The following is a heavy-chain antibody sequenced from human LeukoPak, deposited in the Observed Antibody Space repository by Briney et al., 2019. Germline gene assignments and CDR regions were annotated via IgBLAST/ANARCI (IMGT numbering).Heavy chain of an antibody. CDR2: ISSSSSYI. J-gene: IGHJ3*02. D-gene: IGHD3-16*01. CDR3: ARAPSYDYVWGSDAFDI. CDR1: GFTFSSYS. V-gene: IGHV3-21*01. Sequence: PGGSLRLSCAASGFTFSSYSMNWVRQAPGKGLEWVSSISSSSSYIYYADSVKGRFTISRDNAKNSLYLQMNSLRAEDTAVYYCARAPSYDYVWGSDAFDIWGQGTTVTVSS.